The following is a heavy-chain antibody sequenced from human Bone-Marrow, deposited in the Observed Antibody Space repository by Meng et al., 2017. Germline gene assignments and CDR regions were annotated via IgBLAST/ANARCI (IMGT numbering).Heavy chain of an antibody. D-gene: IGHD4-17*01. CDR2: ISSSGSTI. CDR3: AREDYGDSFDY. CDR1: GFTFSSYE. V-gene: IGHV3-48*03. J-gene: IGHJ4*02. Sequence: GGSLRLSCAASGFTFSSYEMNWVRQAPGKGLEWVSYISSSGSTIYYADSVKGRFTISRDNAKNSLYLQMNSLRAEDTAVYYCAREDYGDSFDYWGQGTLVTVSS.